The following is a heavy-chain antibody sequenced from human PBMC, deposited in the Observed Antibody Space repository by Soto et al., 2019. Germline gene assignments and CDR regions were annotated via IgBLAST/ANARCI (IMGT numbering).Heavy chain of an antibody. CDR2: ISPRGGST. J-gene: IGHJ6*02. CDR1: GDTFTSYS. D-gene: IGHD2-15*01. V-gene: IGHV1-46*03. CDR3: ATEYCSGGSCYARDYYYYGMDV. Sequence: ASVKVSCKASGDTFTSYSMCWVRQAPEQGLEWMGRISPRGGSTRYAQKFQGRVTMTRDTSTSTVYMELSSLRSEDTAVYYCATEYCSGGSCYARDYYYYGMDVWGQGTTVTAP.